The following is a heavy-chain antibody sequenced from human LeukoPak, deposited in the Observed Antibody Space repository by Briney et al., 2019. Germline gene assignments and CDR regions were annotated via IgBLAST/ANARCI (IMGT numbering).Heavy chain of an antibody. CDR3: VGDILTGYHDY. CDR2: IYYSGST. Sequence: SETLSLTCTVSGYSISSGYYWGWIRQPPGKGLEWIGSIYYSGSTYYNPSLKSRVTISVDTSKNQFSLKLSSVTAADTAVYYCVGDILTGYHDYWGQGTLVTVSS. CDR1: GYSISSGYY. D-gene: IGHD3-9*01. J-gene: IGHJ4*02. V-gene: IGHV4-38-2*02.